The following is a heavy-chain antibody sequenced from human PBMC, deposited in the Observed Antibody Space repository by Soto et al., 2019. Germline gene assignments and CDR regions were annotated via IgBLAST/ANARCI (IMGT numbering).Heavy chain of an antibody. Sequence: EASVKVSCKASGGTFSSYTISWVRQAPGQGLEWMGRIIPILGIANYAQKFQGRVTITADKSTSTAYMELSSLRSEDTAVYYCASQDCSGGSCYGYAFDIWGQGTMVTVSS. CDR3: ASQDCSGGSCYGYAFDI. D-gene: IGHD2-15*01. CDR2: IIPILGIA. CDR1: GGTFSSYT. J-gene: IGHJ3*02. V-gene: IGHV1-69*02.